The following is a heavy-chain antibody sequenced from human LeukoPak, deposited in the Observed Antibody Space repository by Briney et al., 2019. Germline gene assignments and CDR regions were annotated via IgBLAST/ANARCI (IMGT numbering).Heavy chain of an antibody. CDR3: ARLKLSRPPDAFNI. Sequence: PGESLQISCEGTGYRFTTYWIGWVRQMPGKGLEWMGIIYPGDFKTKYSPSFQGQVSISADKSISTAYLQWNSLKASDTAIYYCARLKLSRPPDAFNIWGQGTMVTVPS. D-gene: IGHD3-10*01. CDR1: GYRFTTYW. CDR2: IYPGDFKT. J-gene: IGHJ3*02. V-gene: IGHV5-51*01.